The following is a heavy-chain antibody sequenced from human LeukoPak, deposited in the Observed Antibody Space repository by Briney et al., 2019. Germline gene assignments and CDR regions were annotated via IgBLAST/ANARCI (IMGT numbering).Heavy chain of an antibody. CDR1: GGTFSSYA. CDR3: ARATLGYCSGGSCYGTFDC. Sequence: SVKVSCKASGGTFSSYAISWVRQAPGQGLEWMGGIIPIFGTANYAQKFQGRVTITTDESTSTAYMELSSLRSEDTAVYYCARATLGYCSGGSCYGTFDCWGQGTLVTVSS. CDR2: IIPIFGTA. V-gene: IGHV1-69*05. D-gene: IGHD2-15*01. J-gene: IGHJ4*02.